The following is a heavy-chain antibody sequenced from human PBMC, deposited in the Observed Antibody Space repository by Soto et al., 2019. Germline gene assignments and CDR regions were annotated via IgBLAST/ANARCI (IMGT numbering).Heavy chain of an antibody. CDR2: IWNDSSNK. Sequence: QVQLVESGGGVVQPGGSLRLSCAASKFAFSTYGMHWVRQAPGKWLEWVAVIWNDSSNKYYADSVRGRFTISRDNSKNTLYLQMNSLRAEDTAVYYCARSNWNFFDYRGQGTLVTVSS. CDR3: ARSNWNFFDY. CDR1: KFAFSTYG. D-gene: IGHD1-20*01. J-gene: IGHJ4*02. V-gene: IGHV3-33*01.